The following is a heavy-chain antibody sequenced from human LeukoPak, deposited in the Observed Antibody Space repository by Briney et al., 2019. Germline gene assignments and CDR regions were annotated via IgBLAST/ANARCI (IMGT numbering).Heavy chain of an antibody. V-gene: IGHV1-2*02. J-gene: IGHJ5*02. CDR1: GYTFTGHF. CDR3: ARVPSSSWGRLDRGDP. D-gene: IGHD6-13*01. CDR2: INPNSGGT. Sequence: ASVKVSCKASGYTFTGHFIHWVRQAPGQGLEWMGWINPNSGGTNYAQKFQGRVTMTRDTSISTAYMELSRLRSDDTAVYYCARVPSSSWGRLDRGDPWGQGTLVTVSS.